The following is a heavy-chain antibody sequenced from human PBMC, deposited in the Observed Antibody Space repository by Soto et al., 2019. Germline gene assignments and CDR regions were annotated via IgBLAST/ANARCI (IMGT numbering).Heavy chain of an antibody. CDR1: GFTFSSYA. Sequence: GGSLRLSCAASGFTFSSYAISWVRQAPGKGLEWVSAISGSGGSTYYADSVKGRFTISRDNSKNTLYLQMNSLRAEDTAVYYCAKDQEDAATVTTDDWGQGSLVTVSS. D-gene: IGHD4-17*01. V-gene: IGHV3-23*01. CDR2: ISGSGGST. CDR3: AKDQEDAATVTTDD. J-gene: IGHJ4*02.